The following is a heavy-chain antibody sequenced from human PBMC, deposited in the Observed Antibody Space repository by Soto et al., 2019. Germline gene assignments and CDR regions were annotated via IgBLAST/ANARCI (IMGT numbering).Heavy chain of an antibody. Sequence: QVQLVQSGAEVKKPGASVKVSCKASGYTFTNYSITWVRQAPGQGLEWMGWVRPYYGNTYYAQRFQGRLTMTPDASTSTAYMELRSLRSDDTAIYYCARKVLLCDYWGQGTLVTVSS. CDR1: GYTFTNYS. CDR3: ARKVLLCDY. CDR2: VRPYYGNT. J-gene: IGHJ4*02. V-gene: IGHV1-18*01. D-gene: IGHD3-10*01.